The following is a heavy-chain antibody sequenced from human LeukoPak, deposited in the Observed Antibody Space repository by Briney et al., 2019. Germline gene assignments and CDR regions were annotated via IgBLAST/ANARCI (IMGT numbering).Heavy chain of an antibody. V-gene: IGHV3-20*04. CDR2: INWNGDRT. CDR3: ARKGYYGSGTYLDY. Sequence: PGGSLRLSCAASGFTFDDYGMSWVRQAPGKGLEWVSGINWNGDRTGYADSVRGRFTISRDNAKNSLYLQMNSLRAEDTALYYRARKGYYGSGTYLDYWGQGTLVTVSS. D-gene: IGHD3-10*01. CDR1: GFTFDDYG. J-gene: IGHJ4*02.